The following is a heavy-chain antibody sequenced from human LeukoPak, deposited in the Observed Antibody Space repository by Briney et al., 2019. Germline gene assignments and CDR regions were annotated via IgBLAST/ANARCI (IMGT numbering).Heavy chain of an antibody. Sequence: ASVKVSCKASGYSFTTYYIHWVRQAPGQGLEWMGIINPSDGSANYAQKLQGRVTMTRDESTNTDYMQLSSLTSEDTAVYYCATQLGITIFGVVTFIGDDAFDIWGQGTMVTVSS. CDR3: ATQLGITIFGVVTFIGDDAFDI. J-gene: IGHJ3*02. D-gene: IGHD3-3*01. V-gene: IGHV1-46*01. CDR1: GYSFTTYY. CDR2: INPSDGSA.